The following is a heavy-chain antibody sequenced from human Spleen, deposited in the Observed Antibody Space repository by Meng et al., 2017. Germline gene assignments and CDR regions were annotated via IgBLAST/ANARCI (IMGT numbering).Heavy chain of an antibody. CDR2: ISDYGDTT. Sequence: GESLKISCAASGFTFSDYYMNWVRQAPGKGLEWVSVISDYGDTTYYADSVKGRFTISRDNSRNTVWLQMNSLRADDTAVYYCATIAVAGLTNWFDPWGQGTLVTVSS. CDR3: ATIAVAGLTNWFDP. V-gene: IGHV3-23*01. CDR1: GFTFSDYY. D-gene: IGHD6-19*01. J-gene: IGHJ5*02.